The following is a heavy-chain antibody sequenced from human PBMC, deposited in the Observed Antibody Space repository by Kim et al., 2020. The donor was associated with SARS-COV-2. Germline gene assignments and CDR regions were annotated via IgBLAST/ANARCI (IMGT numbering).Heavy chain of an antibody. V-gene: IGHV3-9*01. J-gene: IGHJ6*02. Sequence: KGRCPISRDNAKNSLYLQMNSLRAEDTALYYCAKDISGSKYYYYYYGMDVWGQGTTVTVSS. CDR3: AKDISGSKYYYYYYGMDV. D-gene: IGHD1-26*01.